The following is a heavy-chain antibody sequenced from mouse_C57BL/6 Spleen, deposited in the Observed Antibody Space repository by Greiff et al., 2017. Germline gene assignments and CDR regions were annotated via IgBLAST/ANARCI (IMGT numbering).Heavy chain of an antibody. J-gene: IGHJ4*01. CDR3: ARRGLYDGYYEGDAMDY. CDR1: GYAFSSSW. Sequence: QVQLQQSGPELVKPGASVKISCKASGYAFSSSWMNWVKQRPGKGLEWIGRIYPGDGDTNYNGKFKGKATLTADKSSSTAYMQLSSLTSEDSAVXFCARRGLYDGYYEGDAMDYWGQGTSVTVSS. V-gene: IGHV1-82*01. D-gene: IGHD2-3*01. CDR2: IYPGDGDT.